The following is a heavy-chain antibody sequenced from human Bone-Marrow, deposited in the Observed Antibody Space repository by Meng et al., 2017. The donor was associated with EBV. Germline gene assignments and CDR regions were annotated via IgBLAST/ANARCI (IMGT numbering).Heavy chain of an antibody. J-gene: IGHJ4*02. D-gene: IGHD6-13*01. Sequence: RGGALLVQPSDALGLSCAGDGGSFRDYYSCWIRQPPGKGLEWIGEINHSGSTNYDPSLKGRVTISVDTSKNQFSLKLSSVTAADTAVYYCARGRGYSSPNFDYWGQGTLVTVSS. V-gene: IGHV4-34*01. CDR1: GGSFRDYY. CDR2: INHSGST. CDR3: ARGRGYSSPNFDY.